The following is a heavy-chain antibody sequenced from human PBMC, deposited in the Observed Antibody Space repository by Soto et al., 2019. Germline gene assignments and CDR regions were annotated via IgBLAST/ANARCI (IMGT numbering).Heavy chain of an antibody. D-gene: IGHD3-10*01. CDR1: GFTFSSYA. Sequence: QVQLVESGGGVVQPGRSLRLSCAASGFTFSSYAMHWVRQAPGKGLEWVAVISYDGSNQYYADSVKGRFTISRDNSKNTIYLKMKSLRAEDRAVYYCARDKLGVAGSYTFDHWGQGTQVTVSS. V-gene: IGHV3-30-3*01. J-gene: IGHJ4*02. CDR2: ISYDGSNQ. CDR3: ARDKLGVAGSYTFDH.